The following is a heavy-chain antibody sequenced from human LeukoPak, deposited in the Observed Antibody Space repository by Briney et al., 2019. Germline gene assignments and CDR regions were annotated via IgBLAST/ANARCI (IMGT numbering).Heavy chain of an antibody. D-gene: IGHD6-19*01. J-gene: IGHJ6*02. V-gene: IGHV1-69*04. Sequence: GASVKVSCKASGGTFSSYAISWVRQAPGQGLEWMGRIIPILGIANYAQKFQGRVTMTRNTSISTAYMELSSLRSEDTAVYYCARTFSYSSGRGGHKRRNYYYYGMDVWGQGTTVTVSS. CDR2: IIPILGIA. CDR1: GGTFSSYA. CDR3: ARTFSYSSGRGGHKRRNYYYYGMDV.